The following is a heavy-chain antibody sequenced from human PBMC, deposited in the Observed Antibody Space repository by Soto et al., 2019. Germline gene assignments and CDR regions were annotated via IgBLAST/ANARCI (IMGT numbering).Heavy chain of an antibody. J-gene: IGHJ3*02. V-gene: IGHV4-59*01. CDR2: IYYSGDT. CDR1: GDSMNSYY. Sequence: QVQLQESGPGLVKPSETLSLTCSVSGDSMNSYYWSWIRQSPGKGMEWLGYIYYSGDTKYNPSLQSRTSISIDTTRNHSSLRLTSMTAADTAVYDCARDRNKLWKNDAFDIWGQGTMVTVSS. D-gene: IGHD3-3*01. CDR3: ARDRNKLWKNDAFDI.